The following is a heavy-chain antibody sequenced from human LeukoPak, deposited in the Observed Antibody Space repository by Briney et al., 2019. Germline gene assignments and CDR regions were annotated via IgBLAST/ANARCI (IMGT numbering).Heavy chain of an antibody. Sequence: GGSLRLSCAASGFTFSSYAMSWVRQAPGKGLEWVSAISGSGGSTYYADSVKGRFTIPRDNSKNTLYLQMNSLRAEDTAVYYCARNNNYYGSGSYYGYWGQGTLVTVSS. CDR2: ISGSGGST. J-gene: IGHJ4*02. V-gene: IGHV3-23*01. D-gene: IGHD3-10*01. CDR3: ARNNNYYGSGSYYGY. CDR1: GFTFSSYA.